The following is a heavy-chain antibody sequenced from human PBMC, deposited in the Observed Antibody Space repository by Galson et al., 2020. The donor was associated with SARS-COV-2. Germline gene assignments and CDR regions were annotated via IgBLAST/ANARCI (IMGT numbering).Heavy chain of an antibody. J-gene: IGHJ6*02. V-gene: IGHV3-21*01. CDR2: ISGSSIYT. CDR3: ARVSPYNTYVPWYTGGLDV. D-gene: IGHD4-4*01. CDR1: GFSISNSG. Sequence: GGSLRLTCAASGFSISNSGMNWVRQAPGKGLEWVASISGSSIYTYYTGSMKGRFTISRDNAKNSLYLQMNSLRAEDTAVYYCARVSPYNTYVPWYTGGLDVWGQGTTVTVSS.